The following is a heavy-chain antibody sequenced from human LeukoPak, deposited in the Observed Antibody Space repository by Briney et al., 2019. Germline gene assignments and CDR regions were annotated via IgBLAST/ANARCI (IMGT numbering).Heavy chain of an antibody. Sequence: ASVKVSCKASGYTFTSFHIVWVRQATGQGLEWMGWINTNSGETGYAQKFQGRVTITRDTSISTAYMDLSSLRSEDTAVYYCARDSIVARPYDAFDIWGQGTMVTVSS. V-gene: IGHV1-8*01. CDR3: ARDSIVARPYDAFDI. D-gene: IGHD6-6*01. J-gene: IGHJ3*02. CDR1: GYTFTSFH. CDR2: INTNSGET.